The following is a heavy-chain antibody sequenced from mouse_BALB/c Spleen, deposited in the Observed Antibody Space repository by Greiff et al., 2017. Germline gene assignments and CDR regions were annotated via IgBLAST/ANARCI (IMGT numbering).Heavy chain of an antibody. D-gene: IGHD2-14*01. CDR3: AKKCRYDGGDAMDY. CDR1: GFSLTSYG. Sequence: VQLVESGPSLVQPSQSLSITCTVSGFSLTSYGVHWVRQSPGKGLEWLGVIWRGGSTDYNAAFMSRLSITKDNSKSQVFFKMNSLQADDTAIYYCAKKCRYDGGDAMDYWGQGTSVTVSS. CDR2: IWRGGST. J-gene: IGHJ4*01. V-gene: IGHV2-5-1*01.